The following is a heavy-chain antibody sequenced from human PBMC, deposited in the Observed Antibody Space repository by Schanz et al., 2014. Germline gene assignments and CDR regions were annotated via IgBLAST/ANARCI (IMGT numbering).Heavy chain of an antibody. CDR1: GFTFSAFG. D-gene: IGHD6-13*01. V-gene: IGHV3-30*02. CDR3: AKQLSRYYYYGMDV. J-gene: IGHJ6*02. Sequence: HVQLVESGGGVVQPGGSLRLSCAASGFTFSAFGMHWVRQAPGKGLDWVAFIAYDGSRKYYGDSVRGRFTISRDNSKNTLYLEMNSLRPEDTAVYYCAKQLSRYYYYGMDVWGQGTSVTVSS. CDR2: IAYDGSRK.